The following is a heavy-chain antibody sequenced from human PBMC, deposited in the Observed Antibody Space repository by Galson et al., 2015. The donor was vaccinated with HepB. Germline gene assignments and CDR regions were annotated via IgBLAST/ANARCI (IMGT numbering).Heavy chain of an antibody. CDR3: ARGRTGHFDY. J-gene: IGHJ4*02. D-gene: IGHD7-27*01. Sequence: SLRLSCAASGFTFSSYPMHWVRQLPGKGLEWLALISYDGNKKYYPDSVKGRFTISRDNSKNMLYLQVSTLRAEDTAVYYCARGRTGHFDYWGQGSLVTVSS. CDR2: ISYDGNKK. V-gene: IGHV3-30-3*01. CDR1: GFTFSSYP.